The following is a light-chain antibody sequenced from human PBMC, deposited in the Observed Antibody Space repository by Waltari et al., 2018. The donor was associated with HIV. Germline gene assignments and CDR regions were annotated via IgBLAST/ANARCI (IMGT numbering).Light chain of an antibody. V-gene: IGLV2-14*03. J-gene: IGLJ3*02. CDR3: SSYTSSISLV. CDR1: NNDVGTYNY. CDR2: DVT. Sequence: QSALTQPASVSGSPGQSITISCSGTNNDVGTYNYVSWYQQHPGKAPKPMIYDVTDRPAGVSDRFSVSKSGNTASLTISGLQAEDVADYYCSSYTSSISLVFGGGTKVTVL.